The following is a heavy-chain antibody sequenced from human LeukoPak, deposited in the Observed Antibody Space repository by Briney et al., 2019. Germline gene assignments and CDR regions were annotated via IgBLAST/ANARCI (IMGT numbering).Heavy chain of an antibody. CDR1: GFTFSSYA. CDR2: ISGSGGST. CDR3: ARAPGGRTYFDY. V-gene: IGHV3-23*01. J-gene: IGHJ4*02. Sequence: GGSLRLSCAASGFTFSSYAMSWVRQAPGKGLEWVSAISGSGGSTYYADSVKGRFTISRDNSKNTLYLQMNSLRAEDTAVYYCARAPGGRTYFDYWGQGTLVTVSS. D-gene: IGHD3-10*01.